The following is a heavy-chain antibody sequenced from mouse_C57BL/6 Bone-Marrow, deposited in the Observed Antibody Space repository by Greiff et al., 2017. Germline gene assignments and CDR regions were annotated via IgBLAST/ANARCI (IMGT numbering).Heavy chain of an antibody. CDR3: ARKLRSLYYFDY. CDR2: INPNNGGT. D-gene: IGHD3-2*02. Sequence: EVQLQQSGPELVKPGASVKISCKASGYTFTDYYMNWVKQSHGKSLEWIGDINPNNGGTSYNQKFKGKATLTVDKSSSTAYMELRSLTSEDSAVYYCARKLRSLYYFDYWGQGTTLTVSS. J-gene: IGHJ2*01. V-gene: IGHV1-26*01. CDR1: GYTFTDYY.